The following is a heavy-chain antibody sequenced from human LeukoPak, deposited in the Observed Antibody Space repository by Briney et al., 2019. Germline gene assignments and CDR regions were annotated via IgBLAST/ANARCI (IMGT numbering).Heavy chain of an antibody. CDR2: IYYSGST. CDR1: GGSISSSSYY. Sequence: SETLSLTCTVSGGSISSSSYYWGWIRQPPGKGLEWIGSIYYSGSTYYNPSLKSRVTISVDTSKNQFSLKLSSVTAADTAVYYCASGYRGSGYYFDYWGQGTLVTVSS. V-gene: IGHV4-39*07. D-gene: IGHD3-10*01. J-gene: IGHJ4*02. CDR3: ASGYRGSGYYFDY.